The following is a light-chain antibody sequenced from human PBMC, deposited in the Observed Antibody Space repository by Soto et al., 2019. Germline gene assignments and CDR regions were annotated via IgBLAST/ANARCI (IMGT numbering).Light chain of an antibody. J-gene: IGLJ2*01. CDR1: SSDIEY. CDR2: EVS. V-gene: IGLV2-14*01. Sequence: QSVLTQPASVSGSPGQSITISCTGTSSDIEYVSWFQHHPGKAPKLIIFEVSNRPSGISDRFSGFKSANTAYLTISGVQPEDEADYHCSSYTTIKTVVFGGGTKLTVL. CDR3: SSYTTIKTVV.